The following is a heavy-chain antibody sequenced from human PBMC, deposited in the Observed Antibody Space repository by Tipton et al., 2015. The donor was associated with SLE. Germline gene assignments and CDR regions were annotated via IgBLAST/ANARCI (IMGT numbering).Heavy chain of an antibody. CDR3: ARPREYDFDSSGYQHFDY. Sequence: TLSLTCTVSGGSINSRYWSWIRQPPGKGLEWIGYFYGGSTSYNPSLRGRVTISGDTSKNQFSLTLNSVTAADTAVYYCARPREYDFDSSGYQHFDYWGQGTLVTVSS. D-gene: IGHD3-22*01. CDR2: FYGGST. J-gene: IGHJ4*02. V-gene: IGHV4-4*08. CDR1: GGSINSRY.